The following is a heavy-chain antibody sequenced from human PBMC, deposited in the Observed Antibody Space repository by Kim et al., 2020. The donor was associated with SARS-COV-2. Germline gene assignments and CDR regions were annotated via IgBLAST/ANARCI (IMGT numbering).Heavy chain of an antibody. D-gene: IGHD4-17*01. CDR3: ARHLDDYGDYGGFDP. Sequence: PSFQGQVTISADKSISTAYLQWSSLKASDTAMYYCARHLDDYGDYGGFDPWGQGTLVTVSS. J-gene: IGHJ5*02. V-gene: IGHV5-51*01.